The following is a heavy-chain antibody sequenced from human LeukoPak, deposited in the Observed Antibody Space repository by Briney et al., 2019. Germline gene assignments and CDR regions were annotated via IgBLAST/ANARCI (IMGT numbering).Heavy chain of an antibody. V-gene: IGHV4-34*01. CDR3: ARKRSSGYHYYYYYMDV. J-gene: IGHJ6*03. CDR2: INHSGST. Sequence: SETLSLTCAVYGGSFSGYYWSWIRQPPGKGLEWIGEINHSGSTNYNPSLKSRVTISVDPSKNQFSLKLSSVTAADTAVYYCARKRSSGYHYYYYYMDVWGKGTTVTVSS. D-gene: IGHD3-22*01. CDR1: GGSFSGYY.